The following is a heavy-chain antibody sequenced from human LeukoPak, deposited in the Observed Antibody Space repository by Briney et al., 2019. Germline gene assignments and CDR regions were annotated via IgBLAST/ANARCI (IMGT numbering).Heavy chain of an antibody. J-gene: IGHJ4*02. Sequence: GGSLRLSCAASGFTFSNFAMSWVRQAPGKGLEWVSSISVAGISTYYADSVKGRFTISRDKSRNTLYLQMNSLRAEDTAVYYCAGGSGSYPEYWGQGTLVTLSS. D-gene: IGHD3-10*01. CDR3: AGGSGSYPEY. CDR2: ISVAGIST. CDR1: GFTFSNFA. V-gene: IGHV3-23*01.